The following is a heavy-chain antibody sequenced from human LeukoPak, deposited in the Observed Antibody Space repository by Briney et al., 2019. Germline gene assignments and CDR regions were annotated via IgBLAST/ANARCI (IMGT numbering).Heavy chain of an antibody. D-gene: IGHD4-17*01. V-gene: IGHV3-66*01. Sequence: PGGSLRLSCAASGFTVISNYMSWVRQAPGKGLEWVSVIYSGGSTYYADSAKGRFTISRDNSKNTLYLQMNSLRAEDTAVYYCAKDHYGDYGYYYYGMDVWGQGTTVTVSS. CDR2: IYSGGST. CDR1: GFTVISNY. CDR3: AKDHYGDYGYYYYGMDV. J-gene: IGHJ6*02.